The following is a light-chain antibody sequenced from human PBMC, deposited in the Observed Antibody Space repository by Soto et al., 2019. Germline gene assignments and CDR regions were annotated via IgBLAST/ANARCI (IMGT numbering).Light chain of an antibody. J-gene: IGKJ3*01. CDR1: QSFSSSY. CDR3: QHYGSSLFT. V-gene: IGKV3-20*01. Sequence: EIVLTQSPGTLSLSPGERATLSCRASQSFSSSYLAWYQQKPGQAPRLLIYGASSRATGIPDRFSGSGSGKDFTLTISSLEPEDVAVYYCQHYGSSLFTFGPGTKVDVK. CDR2: GAS.